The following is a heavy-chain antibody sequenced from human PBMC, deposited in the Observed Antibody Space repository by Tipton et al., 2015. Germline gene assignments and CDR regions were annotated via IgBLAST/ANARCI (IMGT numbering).Heavy chain of an antibody. CDR1: GGSIRNHY. CDR2: IYYSGST. V-gene: IGHV4-59*11. CDR3: ARFRYYGSGTERGYFHGLDV. J-gene: IGHJ6*02. Sequence: LRLSCTLSGGSIRNHYWTWIRQPPGKGLDWIGYIYYSGSTNYNPSLKSRVSISVDTSKSQFFLKLNSVTAADTAVYYCARFRYYGSGTERGYFHGLDVWGQGTTVTVSS. D-gene: IGHD3-10*01.